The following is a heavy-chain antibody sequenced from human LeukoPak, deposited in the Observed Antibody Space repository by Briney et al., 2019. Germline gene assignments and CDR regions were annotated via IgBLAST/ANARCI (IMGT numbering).Heavy chain of an antibody. J-gene: IGHJ5*02. Sequence: SETLSLTCTVSGCSISSSSYYWGWIRQPPGKGLEWIGSIYYSGSTYYNPSLKSRVTISVDTSKNQFSLKLSSVTAADTAMYYCARHRGYDFWSGQNWFDPWGQGTLVTVSS. CDR2: IYYSGST. CDR1: GCSISSSSYY. CDR3: ARHRGYDFWSGQNWFDP. D-gene: IGHD3-3*01. V-gene: IGHV4-39*01.